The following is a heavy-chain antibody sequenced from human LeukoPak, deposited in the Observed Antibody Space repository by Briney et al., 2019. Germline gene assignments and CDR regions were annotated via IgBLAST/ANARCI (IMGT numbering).Heavy chain of an antibody. D-gene: IGHD6-13*01. CDR2: INAGNGNT. CDR1: GFTFTSYA. V-gene: IGHV1-3*01. CDR3: ARVGLAAAGTGGGDY. J-gene: IGHJ4*02. Sequence: GGSLRLSCAASGFTFTSYAMHWVRQAPGQRLEWMGWINAGNGNTKYSQKFQGRVTITRDTSASTAYMELSSLRSEDTAVYYCARVGLAAAGTGGGDYWGQGTLVTVSS.